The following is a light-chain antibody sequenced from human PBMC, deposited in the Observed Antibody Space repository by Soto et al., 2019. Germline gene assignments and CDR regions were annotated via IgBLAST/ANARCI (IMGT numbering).Light chain of an antibody. V-gene: IGKV3-15*01. CDR2: RAS. J-gene: IGKJ1*01. Sequence: EIVLMQSPGTLSLSPGERATLSCTASHYIYSNVAWFQQRPGQAPRLLIYRASTRATGTPARFSGSGSGTEFTLTITSLQSEDFALYYCQQYHNLWTFGQGTKV. CDR3: QQYHNLWT. CDR1: HYIYSN.